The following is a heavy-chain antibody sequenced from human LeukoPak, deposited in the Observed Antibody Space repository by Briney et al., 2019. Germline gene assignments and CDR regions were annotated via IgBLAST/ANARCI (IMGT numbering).Heavy chain of an antibody. CDR3: ATDGAGFDT. V-gene: IGHV3-11*01. CDR2: INIGGTNT. J-gene: IGHJ5*02. Sequence: PGGSLRLSCAASGFTFNDYYMSWIRQAPGKGLEWLSYINIGGTNTHFADSVKGRFTISRDNAKKSLYLEMNNLRAEDTAVYYCATDGAGFDTWGQGVLVTVSS. CDR1: GFTFNDYY.